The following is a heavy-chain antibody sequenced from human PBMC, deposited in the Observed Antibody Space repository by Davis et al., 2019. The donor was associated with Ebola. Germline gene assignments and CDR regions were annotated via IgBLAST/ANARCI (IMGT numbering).Heavy chain of an antibody. CDR2: INSDGSST. V-gene: IGHV3-74*01. D-gene: IGHD3-9*01. CDR3: ARRLAMTGYAFDY. CDR1: GFTFSSYW. Sequence: GESLKISCAASGFTFSSYWMHWVRQAPGKGLVWVSRINSDGSSTSYADSVKGRFTISRDNAKNTLYLQMNSLRAEDTAVYYCARRLAMTGYAFDYWGQGTLVTVSS. J-gene: IGHJ4*02.